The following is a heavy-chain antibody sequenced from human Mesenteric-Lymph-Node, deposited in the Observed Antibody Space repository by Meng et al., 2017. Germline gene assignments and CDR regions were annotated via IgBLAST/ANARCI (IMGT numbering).Heavy chain of an antibody. J-gene: IGHJ4*02. D-gene: IGHD2-21*01. CDR3: ASFDHIPRRNYFDY. V-gene: IGHV4-30-4*01. Sequence: MLLSRSGPGLVEPSLTLSPPCTVSGGSMSSANYYWSWIRQPPGKGLEWIGYIHHSGSAYYNPSLKSRVSISVDTSKNQFSLNLNSMTAADTAVYYCASFDHIPRRNYFDYWGQGTLVTVSS. CDR2: IHHSGSA. CDR1: GGSMSSANYY.